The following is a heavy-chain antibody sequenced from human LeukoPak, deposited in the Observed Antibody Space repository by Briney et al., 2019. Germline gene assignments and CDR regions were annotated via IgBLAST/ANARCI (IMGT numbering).Heavy chain of an antibody. J-gene: IGHJ4*02. D-gene: IGHD3-10*01. CDR3: ARGSGSGSYYNGFDY. Sequence: SETLSLTCTVSGGSISSYYWGWIRQPAGKGLEWIGRIYTSGSTNYNPSLKSRVTMSVDTSKNQFSLKLSSVTAADTAVYYCARGSGSGSYYNGFDYWGQGTLVTVSS. V-gene: IGHV4-4*07. CDR2: IYTSGST. CDR1: GGSISSYY.